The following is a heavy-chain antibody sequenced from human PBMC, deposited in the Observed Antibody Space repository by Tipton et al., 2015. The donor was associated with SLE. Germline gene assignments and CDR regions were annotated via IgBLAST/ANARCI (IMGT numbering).Heavy chain of an antibody. V-gene: IGHV4-31*03. CDR3: ARAPDYYYESSGYYDGFDF. CDR2: IYYSGST. J-gene: IGHJ4*02. D-gene: IGHD3-22*01. CDR1: GGSISSGGYY. Sequence: TLSLTCTVSGGSISSGGYYWSWIRQHPGKGLEWIGYIYYSGSTYYNPSLKSRVTISVDTSKNQFSLKLRSVTAADTAVYFCARAPDYYYESSGYYDGFDFWGQGTLVTVSS.